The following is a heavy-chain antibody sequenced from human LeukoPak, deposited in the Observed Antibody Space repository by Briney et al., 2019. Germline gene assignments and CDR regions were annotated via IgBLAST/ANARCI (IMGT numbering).Heavy chain of an antibody. J-gene: IGHJ4*02. CDR1: GFTFSSYW. CDR2: IKQDGSEK. CDR3: ARDRGYDILTGYQD. V-gene: IGHV3-7*01. D-gene: IGHD3-9*01. Sequence: PGGSLGLSCAASGFTFSSYWMSWVRQAPGKGLEWVANIKQDGSEKYYVDSVKGRFTISRDNAKNSLYLQMNSLRAEDTAVYYCARDRGYDILTGYQDWGQGTLVTVSS.